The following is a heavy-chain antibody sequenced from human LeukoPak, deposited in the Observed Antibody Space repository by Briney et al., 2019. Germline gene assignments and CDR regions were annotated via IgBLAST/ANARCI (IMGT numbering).Heavy chain of an antibody. J-gene: IGHJ4*02. CDR1: GYTFTSYY. CDR2: IYPSVDRT. Sequence: ASVKVSFKASGYTFTSYYMHWVRQAPGQGLEWMGIIYPSVDRTSYAQKFQGRVTMTSDTSTSTVYMELSSLRSEDTAVYFCAREEEGGTFDYWGQGTLVTVSS. D-gene: IGHD3-16*01. CDR3: AREEEGGTFDY. V-gene: IGHV1-46*01.